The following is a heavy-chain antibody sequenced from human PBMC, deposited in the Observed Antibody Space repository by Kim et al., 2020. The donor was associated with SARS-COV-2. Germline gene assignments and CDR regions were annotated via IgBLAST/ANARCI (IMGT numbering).Heavy chain of an antibody. CDR1: GFTFSSYA. V-gene: IGHV3-23*01. Sequence: GGSLRLSCAASGFTFSSYAMSWVRQAPGKGLEWVSAISGSGGSTYYADSVKGRFTISRDNSKNTLYLQMNSLRAEDTAVYYCAKKFEAGSGYSGYDLALDAFDIWGQGTMVTVSS. J-gene: IGHJ3*02. D-gene: IGHD5-12*01. CDR3: AKKFEAGSGYSGYDLALDAFDI. CDR2: ISGSGGST.